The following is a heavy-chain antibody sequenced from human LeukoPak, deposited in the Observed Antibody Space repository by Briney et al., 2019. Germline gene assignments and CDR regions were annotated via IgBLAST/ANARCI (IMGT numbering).Heavy chain of an antibody. V-gene: IGHV4-59*08. CDR3: VVTQKWLAFDY. J-gene: IGHJ4*02. CDR2: WRYDGSP. CDR1: GGSSSGRY. D-gene: IGHD6-19*01. Sequence: SETLSLTCAVSGGSSSGRYWSRIRQPPGKGLEWIANWRYDGSPNYTPSLESRATISLDTSKNQFSLRLTSVTAADTAVYYCVVTQKWLAFDYWGQGILVTVSS.